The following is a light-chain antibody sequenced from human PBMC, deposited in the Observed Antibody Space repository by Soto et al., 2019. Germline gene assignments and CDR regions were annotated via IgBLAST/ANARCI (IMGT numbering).Light chain of an antibody. Sequence: QSVLTQTASVSGSPGQSITMSCTGTSSDVGGYNFVSWYQQHPGKAPKLIVHEVANRLSGVSGRFSGSKSGNTAFLTISGLRSEDEAHYYCAAWDDSLSGPVFGGGTKLTVL. CDR3: AAWDDSLSGPV. CDR2: EVA. J-gene: IGLJ2*01. CDR1: SSDVGGYNF. V-gene: IGLV2-14*03.